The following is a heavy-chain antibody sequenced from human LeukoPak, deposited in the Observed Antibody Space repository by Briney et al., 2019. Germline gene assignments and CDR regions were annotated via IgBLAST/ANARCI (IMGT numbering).Heavy chain of an antibody. Sequence: GESLKISCKGSGYSFTSYWIGWVRQMPGKGLEWMGIIYPGGSDTRYSPSFQGQVTISADKSISTAYLQWSSLKASDTAMYYCARLGLYYDFWSGYFDYWGQGTLVTVSS. CDR1: GYSFTSYW. D-gene: IGHD3-3*01. V-gene: IGHV5-51*01. CDR2: IYPGGSDT. J-gene: IGHJ4*02. CDR3: ARLGLYYDFWSGYFDY.